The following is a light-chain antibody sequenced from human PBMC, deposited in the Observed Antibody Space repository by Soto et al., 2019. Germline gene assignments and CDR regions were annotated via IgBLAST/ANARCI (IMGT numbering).Light chain of an antibody. V-gene: IGKV3-20*01. CDR3: QQYGTSSTWT. J-gene: IGKJ1*01. Sequence: EIVLTQSPGTLSLSPGERATLSCRASQSVSSAYLGWYQHKPGQPPTLLIYSASSRVTGIPDRFSGSGSGTDFILTISSLEPEVFAFWYCQQYGTSSTWTVGQGTRLEIK. CDR2: SAS. CDR1: QSVSSAY.